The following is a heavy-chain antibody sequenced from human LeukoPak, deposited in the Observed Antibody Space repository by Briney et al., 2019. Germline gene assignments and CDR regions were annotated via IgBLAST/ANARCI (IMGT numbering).Heavy chain of an antibody. CDR2: ISSMGSTI. CDR1: GFTYSSYE. D-gene: IGHD5-18*01. J-gene: IGHJ6*02. V-gene: IGHV3-48*03. CDR3: ASDLSAIDYGMDV. Sequence: PGGSLRLSCAASGFTYSSYEMNWVRQAPGKGLEWVSYISSMGSTIYYAGSVKGRFTISRENAKNSLYLQMNSLRAEDTAGYYCASDLSAIDYGMDVWGQGTTVTVSS.